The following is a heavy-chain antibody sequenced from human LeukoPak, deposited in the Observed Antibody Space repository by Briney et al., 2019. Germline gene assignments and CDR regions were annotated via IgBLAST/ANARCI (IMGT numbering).Heavy chain of an antibody. CDR1: GFSFGTYS. J-gene: IGHJ4*02. CDR3: SKDVVPDSGWDLDY. CDR2: IYNSGSKT. Sequence: GGSLRLSCTASGFSFGTYSMTWVRQGPGKGLEWVSSIYNSGSKTFYADSVKGRFTISRDNSENTLYLQMNSLTAEDTAIYYCSKDVVPDSGWDLDYWGQGTLVTVSS. V-gene: IGHV3-23*05. D-gene: IGHD6-19*01.